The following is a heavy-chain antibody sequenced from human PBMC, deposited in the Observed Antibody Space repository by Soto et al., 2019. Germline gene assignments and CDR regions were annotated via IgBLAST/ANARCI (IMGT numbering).Heavy chain of an antibody. CDR1: GYTFTAQY. Sequence: ASVKVSCKASGYTFTAQYLHWVRKAPGEGLEWMGWINPTTGATRYAQKFQGRVTMTRDTSMSTAYLEVRSLRPDDTAVYYWAKGDSRWVSRFDPWGQGTLVTVSS. V-gene: IGHV1-2*02. J-gene: IGHJ5*02. D-gene: IGHD3-16*01. CDR2: INPTTGAT. CDR3: AKGDSRWVSRFDP.